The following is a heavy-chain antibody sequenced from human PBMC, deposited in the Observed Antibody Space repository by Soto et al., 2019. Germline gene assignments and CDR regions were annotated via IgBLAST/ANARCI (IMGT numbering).Heavy chain of an antibody. Sequence: GGSLRLSCATSGFTFSSYAMGWVRPAPVKGLGWVSAISGSGGSTYYADSAKGRFTISRDNSKNTLYLQMNSLRAEDTAVYYCAKDLDSSGWPDAFDIWGQGTMVTVSS. D-gene: IGHD6-19*01. CDR1: GFTFSSYA. CDR2: ISGSGGST. V-gene: IGHV3-23*01. J-gene: IGHJ3*02. CDR3: AKDLDSSGWPDAFDI.